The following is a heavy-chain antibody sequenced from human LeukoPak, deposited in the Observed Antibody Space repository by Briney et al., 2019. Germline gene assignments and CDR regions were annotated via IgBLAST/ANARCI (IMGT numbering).Heavy chain of an antibody. V-gene: IGHV1-18*01. D-gene: IGHD6-13*01. CDR2: ISAYNGNT. Sequence: ASVKVSCKASGYTFTSYDINWVRQATGQGLEWMGWISAYNGNTNYAQKLQGRVTMTTDTSTSTAYMELRSLRSDDTAVYYCARVAAAGNWFDPWGQGTLVTVSS. J-gene: IGHJ5*02. CDR3: ARVAAAGNWFDP. CDR1: GYTFTSYD.